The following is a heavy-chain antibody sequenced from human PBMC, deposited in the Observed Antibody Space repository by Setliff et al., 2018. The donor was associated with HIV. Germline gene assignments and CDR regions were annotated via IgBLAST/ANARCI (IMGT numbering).Heavy chain of an antibody. CDR1: GYTLTELS. CDR3: ATRAYDSRGYLRSRVSGAAFDI. D-gene: IGHD3-22*01. Sequence: ASVKVSCKISGYTLTELSIHWVRQAPGKGLEWMANFDPEDGETFYAQKFQGRLTMTEDTSTDTAYMELSSLRSEDTAVYYCATRAYDSRGYLRSRVSGAAFDIWGQGTMVTVSS. J-gene: IGHJ3*02. CDR2: FDPEDGET. V-gene: IGHV1-24*01.